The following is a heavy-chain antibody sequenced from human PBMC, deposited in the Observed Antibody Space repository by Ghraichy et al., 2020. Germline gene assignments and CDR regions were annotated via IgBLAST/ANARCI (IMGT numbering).Heavy chain of an antibody. CDR3: AGANIVVVPAAHGGNWFDP. Sequence: SETLSLTCAVSGGSISSGGYSWSWIRQPPGKGLEWIGYIYHSGSTYYNPSLKSRVTISVDRSKNQFSLKLSSVTAADTAVYYCAGANIVVVPAAHGGNWFDPWGQGTLVTVSS. J-gene: IGHJ5*02. V-gene: IGHV4-30-2*01. CDR1: GGSISSGGYS. D-gene: IGHD2-2*01. CDR2: IYHSGST.